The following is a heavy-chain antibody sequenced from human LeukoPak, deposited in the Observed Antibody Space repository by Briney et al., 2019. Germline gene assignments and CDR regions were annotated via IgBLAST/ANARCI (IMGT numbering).Heavy chain of an antibody. V-gene: IGHV1-18*01. Sequence: ASVTVSCKSSGYTFTIYGISWVRQAPGQGLEWMGWISAYNGNTNYAQKLQGRVTMTTDTSTSTAYMELRSLRSDDTAVYYCARAPRVPAAIHYWGQGTLVTVSS. J-gene: IGHJ4*02. CDR1: GYTFTIYG. D-gene: IGHD2-2*01. CDR2: ISAYNGNT. CDR3: ARAPRVPAAIHY.